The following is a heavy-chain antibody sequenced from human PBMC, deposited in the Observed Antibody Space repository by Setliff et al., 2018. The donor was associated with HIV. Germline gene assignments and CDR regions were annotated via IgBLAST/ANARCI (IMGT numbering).Heavy chain of an antibody. CDR3: ARARGGSGWYEGGVFDI. Sequence: PGGSLRLSCAASGFTVSSNYMTWVRQAPGKGLEWVSVFYTGGSTDYADSVKGRFTISRDNSRNTLNLQMTSLRVEDTAMYYCARARGGSGWYEGGVFDIWGQGTMVTVSS. CDR2: FYTGGST. CDR1: GFTVSSNY. V-gene: IGHV3-53*01. D-gene: IGHD6-19*01. J-gene: IGHJ3*02.